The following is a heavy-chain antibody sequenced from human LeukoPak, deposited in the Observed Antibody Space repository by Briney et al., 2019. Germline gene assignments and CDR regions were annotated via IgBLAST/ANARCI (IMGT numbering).Heavy chain of an antibody. Sequence: GGSLRLSCAASEFTFSNYWMSWVRQAPGKGLEWVANIKEDGSKIYYVDSVKGRFTISRDNTKSSLYLRMNSLRAEDTAVYYCAKEGAASWDVDVWGKGTTVTVSS. CDR3: AKEGAASWDVDV. CDR2: IKEDGSKI. CDR1: EFTFSNYW. V-gene: IGHV3-7*01. D-gene: IGHD3-3*02. J-gene: IGHJ6*04.